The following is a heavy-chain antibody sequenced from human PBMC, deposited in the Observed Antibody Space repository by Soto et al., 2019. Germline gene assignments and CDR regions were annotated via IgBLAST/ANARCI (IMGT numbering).Heavy chain of an antibody. CDR3: AKFHGSGTYYNFPDY. J-gene: IGHJ4*02. D-gene: IGHD3-10*01. Sequence: HPGGSLRLSCAASGFTFSTYAMSWVRQAPGKELEWVSTISDSGGRTYYAASVKGRFTISRDNSKNTLYLLMNSLSAEDTALYYCAKFHGSGTYYNFPDYWGQGTLVTVSS. V-gene: IGHV3-23*01. CDR1: GFTFSTYA. CDR2: ISDSGGRT.